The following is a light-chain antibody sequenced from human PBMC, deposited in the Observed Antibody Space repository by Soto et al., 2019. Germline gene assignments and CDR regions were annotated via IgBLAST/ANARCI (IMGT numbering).Light chain of an antibody. CDR2: GAS. V-gene: IGKV3-15*01. CDR3: QQYYNWPWS. CDR1: QSVSSN. Sequence: EIVMTQSPATLSVSPGERATLSCRASQSVSSNLAWYQQKPGQAPRLLIYGASTSATGIPARFSGSGSGTEFTLTISSLQSEDFAVYYCQQYYNWPWSFGRGTKVEIK. J-gene: IGKJ1*01.